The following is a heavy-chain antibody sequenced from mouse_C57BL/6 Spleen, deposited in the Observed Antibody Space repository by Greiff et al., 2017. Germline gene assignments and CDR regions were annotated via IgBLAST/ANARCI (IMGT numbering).Heavy chain of an antibody. J-gene: IGHJ3*01. D-gene: IGHD2-1*01. Sequence: QVQLQQPGAELVKPGASVKLSCKASGYTFTSYWMHWVKQRPGQGLEWIGMIHPNSGSTNYNEKFKSKATLTVDKSSSTAYMQLSSLTSEDSAVYYCARSNMVTAWFAYWGQGTLVTVSA. CDR2: IHPNSGST. V-gene: IGHV1-64*01. CDR1: GYTFTSYW. CDR3: ARSNMVTAWFAY.